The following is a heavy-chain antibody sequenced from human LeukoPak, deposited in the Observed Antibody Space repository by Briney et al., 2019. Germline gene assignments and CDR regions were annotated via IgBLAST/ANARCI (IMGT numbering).Heavy chain of an antibody. CDR1: GGSISSYY. CDR3: VRARTLYFFDY. CDR2: IYNSGST. Sequence: PSETLSLTCTVSGGSISSYYWSWIRQSPGKGLEWIGYIYNSGSTDYNPSFKSRVTISVDTSKNQFSLKLTSVTAADTALYYCVRARTLYFFDYWGQGTLVTVSS. J-gene: IGHJ4*02. V-gene: IGHV4-59*01. D-gene: IGHD1/OR15-1a*01.